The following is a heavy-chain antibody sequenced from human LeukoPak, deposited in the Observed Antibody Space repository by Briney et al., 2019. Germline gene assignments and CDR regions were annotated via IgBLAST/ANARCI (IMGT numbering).Heavy chain of an antibody. Sequence: PSETLSLTCTVSGGSISNYYWSWIRQPAGKGLEWIGYIYYSGSTNYNPSLKSRVTISVDTSKNQFSLKLSSVTAADTAVYYCASACGGDCYSYAFDIWGQGTMVTVSS. D-gene: IGHD2-21*02. J-gene: IGHJ3*02. CDR3: ASACGGDCYSYAFDI. V-gene: IGHV4-59*01. CDR1: GGSISNYY. CDR2: IYYSGST.